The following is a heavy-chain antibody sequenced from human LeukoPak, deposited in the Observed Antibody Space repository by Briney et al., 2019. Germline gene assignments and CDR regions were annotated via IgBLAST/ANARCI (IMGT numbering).Heavy chain of an antibody. D-gene: IGHD6-6*01. CDR2: INSDGSST. CDR1: GFTFSSYW. V-gene: IGHV3-74*01. CDR3: ARTGITARPTVWFDP. Sequence: GGSLRLSCAASGFTFSSYWMHWVRQAPGKWLVWVSHINSDGSSTNYADSVKGRFTISRDNAKNTLYLQMNSLRAEDTAVYYCARTGITARPTVWFDPWGQGTLVTVSS. J-gene: IGHJ5*02.